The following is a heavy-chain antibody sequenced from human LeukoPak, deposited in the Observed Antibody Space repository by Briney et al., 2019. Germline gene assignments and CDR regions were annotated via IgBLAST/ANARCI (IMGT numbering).Heavy chain of an antibody. CDR2: IYYSGST. CDR3: ARESGRGRDGYSCFDN. CDR1: GGFISSSSYY. J-gene: IGHJ4*02. D-gene: IGHD5-24*01. V-gene: IGHV4-39*02. Sequence: SSETLSLTCTVSGGFISSSSYYWGWIRQPPGKGLEWIGSIYYSGSTYYNPSLKSRVTISVDTSKNQFSLKLSSVTAADTAVYYCARESGRGRDGYSCFDNWGQGTLVTVSS.